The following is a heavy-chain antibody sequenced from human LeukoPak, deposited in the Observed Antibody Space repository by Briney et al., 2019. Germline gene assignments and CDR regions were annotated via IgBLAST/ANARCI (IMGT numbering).Heavy chain of an antibody. CDR2: IKQDGSAK. J-gene: IGHJ6*03. CDR1: GFTFNRYW. Sequence: GGSLRLSCAASGFTFNRYWMSWVRQAPGKELQLVANIKQDGSAKYYVDSVKGRFTISRDNAKNSLYLQMNSLRAEDTAVYYCARDLLGYNYHYMDVWGKGTTVTVSS. D-gene: IGHD3-22*01. V-gene: IGHV3-7*01. CDR3: ARDLLGYNYHYMDV.